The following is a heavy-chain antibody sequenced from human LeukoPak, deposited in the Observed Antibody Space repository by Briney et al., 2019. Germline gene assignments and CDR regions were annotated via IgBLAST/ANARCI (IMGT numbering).Heavy chain of an antibody. D-gene: IGHD6-19*01. CDR1: GFTSKNYA. J-gene: IGHJ6*02. CDR3: VKSRGLAAAGHYYGMDV. Sequence: GGSPRLSCSASGFTSKNYAIHWVRQAPGKGLEYVSGISSNGRSPYYADSVNGRFAISRDNSKNMVYLQVSSLRLEDTAVYYCVKSRGLAAAGHYYGMDVWGQGTTVTVSS. V-gene: IGHV3-64D*06. CDR2: ISSNGRSP.